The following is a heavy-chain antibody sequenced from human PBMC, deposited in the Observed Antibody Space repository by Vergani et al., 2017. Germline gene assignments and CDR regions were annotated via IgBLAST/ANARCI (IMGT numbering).Heavy chain of an antibody. Sequence: EVQLLESGGNLVQPGGSLRLPCAASGFTFSSYARSWVRQAPGKGLEWVSAISGSGCRTYYADSEKGRFTISRDNSKNTLYLQMNSLRAEDTAVYYCANASRKYCSRTSCVHYMDFWGKGTTVTVSS. D-gene: IGHD2-2*01. CDR1: GFTFSSYA. V-gene: IGHV3-23*01. CDR2: ISGSGCRT. CDR3: ANASRKYCSRTSCVHYMDF. J-gene: IGHJ6*03.